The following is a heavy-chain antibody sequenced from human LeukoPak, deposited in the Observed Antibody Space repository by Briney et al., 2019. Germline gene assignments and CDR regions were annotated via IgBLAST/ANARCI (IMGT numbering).Heavy chain of an antibody. D-gene: IGHD6-13*01. CDR1: GGSFSGYY. CDR2: INHSGST. V-gene: IGHV4-34*01. J-gene: IGHJ4*02. CDR3: ARRVSSWSMYYFDY. Sequence: ETLSLTCAVYGGSFSGYYWSWIRQPPGKGLEWIGEINHSGSTNYNPSLKSRVTISVDTSKNQFSLKLSSVTAADTAVYYCARRVSSWSMYYFDYWGQGTLVTVSS.